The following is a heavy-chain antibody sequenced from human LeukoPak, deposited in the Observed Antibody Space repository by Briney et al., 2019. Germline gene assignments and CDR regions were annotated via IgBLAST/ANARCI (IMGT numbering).Heavy chain of an antibody. Sequence: GRSLRLSRAASGFTFISYGMNCVRPAPGKWLEWGSYISSSSSTIYYADSVKGRFTISRDSAKNSLYLQMNSLRAEDTAVYYCARTLLYYYDNSGLHPWGQGTLVTVSS. J-gene: IGHJ5*02. CDR2: ISSSSSTI. V-gene: IGHV3-48*01. CDR1: GFTFISYG. D-gene: IGHD3-22*01. CDR3: ARTLLYYYDNSGLHP.